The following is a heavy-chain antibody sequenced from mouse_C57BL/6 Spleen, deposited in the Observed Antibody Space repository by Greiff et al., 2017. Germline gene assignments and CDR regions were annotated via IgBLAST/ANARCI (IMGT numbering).Heavy chain of an antibody. CDR1: GFSLSTFGMG. CDR3: ARTRQLRLYYYAMDY. V-gene: IGHV8-8*01. J-gene: IGHJ4*01. D-gene: IGHD3-2*02. CDR2: IWWDDDK. Sequence: QVTLKESGPGILQPSQTLSLTCSFSGFSLSTFGMGVGWIRQPSGKGLEWLAHIWWDDDKYYNPALKSRLTISKVTSKNQVFLKIANVDTADTATYDCARTRQLRLYYYAMDYWGQGTSVTVSS.